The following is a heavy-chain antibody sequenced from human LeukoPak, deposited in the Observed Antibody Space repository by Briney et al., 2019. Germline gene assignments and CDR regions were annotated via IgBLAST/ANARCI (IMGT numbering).Heavy chain of an antibody. CDR1: GYTFSGHY. Sequence: GASVKVSCKASGYTFSGHYMHWVRQAPGQGLEWMGIINPSGGSTSYAQKFQGRVTMTRDTSTSTVYMELSSLRSEDTAVYYCARAGRYDFWSGYYISSYYFDYWGQGTLVTVSS. J-gene: IGHJ4*02. V-gene: IGHV1-46*01. D-gene: IGHD3-3*01. CDR2: INPSGGST. CDR3: ARAGRYDFWSGYYISSYYFDY.